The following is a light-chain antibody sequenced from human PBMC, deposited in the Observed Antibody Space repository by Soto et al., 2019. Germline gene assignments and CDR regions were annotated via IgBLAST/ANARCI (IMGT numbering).Light chain of an antibody. V-gene: IGKV3-20*01. Sequence: EIVLTQSPGTLSLSPGERATLSCRASQSVSSSNLAWYQQKPGQAPRLLIYGAYNRATGIPDRFSGSGSGTDFTLTISRLEPEDFAVYYCQQYGSVPGAFGPGTKVEIK. CDR2: GAY. J-gene: IGKJ1*01. CDR3: QQYGSVPGA. CDR1: QSVSSSN.